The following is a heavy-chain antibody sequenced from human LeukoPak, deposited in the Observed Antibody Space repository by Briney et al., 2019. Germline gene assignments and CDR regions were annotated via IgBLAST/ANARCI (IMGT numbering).Heavy chain of an antibody. D-gene: IGHD6-19*01. Sequence: SETLSLTCAVYGGSFSGYYWSWIRQPPGKGLEWIGYIYYSGSTNYNPSLKSRVTISVGTSKNQFSLKLSSVTAADTAVYYCASSSGWTAFDYWGQGTLVTVSS. CDR3: ASSSGWTAFDY. V-gene: IGHV4-59*01. CDR2: IYYSGST. J-gene: IGHJ4*02. CDR1: GGSFSGYY.